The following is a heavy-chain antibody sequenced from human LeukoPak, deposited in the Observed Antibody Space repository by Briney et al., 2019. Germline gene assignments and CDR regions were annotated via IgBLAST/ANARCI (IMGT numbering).Heavy chain of an antibody. Sequence: SETLSLTCTVSGGSISSGGYYWSWIRQHPGKGLEWIGYINYSGSTYYNPSLKSRVTISVDTSKNQFSLKLSSVTAADTAVYYCARGDIVATPNYWGQGTLVTVSS. CDR2: INYSGST. D-gene: IGHD5-12*01. CDR1: GGSISSGGYY. V-gene: IGHV4-31*03. J-gene: IGHJ4*02. CDR3: ARGDIVATPNY.